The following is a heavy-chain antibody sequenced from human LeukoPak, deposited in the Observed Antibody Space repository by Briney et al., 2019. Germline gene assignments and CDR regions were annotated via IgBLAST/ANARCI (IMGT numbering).Heavy chain of an antibody. Sequence: SCKASGFTFSSYAMSWVRQAPGKGLEWVSAISGSGGSTYYADSVKGRFTISRDNSKNTLYLQMNSLRAEDTAVYYCAKICGGSCYHFDYWGQGTLVTVSS. J-gene: IGHJ4*02. D-gene: IGHD2-15*01. CDR3: AKICGGSCYHFDY. V-gene: IGHV3-23*01. CDR2: ISGSGGST. CDR1: GFTFSSYA.